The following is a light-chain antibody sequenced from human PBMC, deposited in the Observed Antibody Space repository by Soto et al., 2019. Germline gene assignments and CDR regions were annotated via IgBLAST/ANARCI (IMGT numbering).Light chain of an antibody. Sequence: DIQMTQSPSTLSASVGDRVTITCRASQSISSWLAWYQQKPGKAPKLLIYDASSLVSGVPSRFRGSGSGTEFTLTISSLQPDDFATYYCQQYNSYSPWTFGPGTKVDIK. CDR2: DAS. CDR1: QSISSW. CDR3: QQYNSYSPWT. J-gene: IGKJ3*01. V-gene: IGKV1-5*01.